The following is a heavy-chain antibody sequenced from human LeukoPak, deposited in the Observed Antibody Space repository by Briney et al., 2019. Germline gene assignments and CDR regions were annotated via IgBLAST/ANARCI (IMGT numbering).Heavy chain of an antibody. Sequence: GGSLRLSCAASGFTFSSYSMHWVRQAPGKGLEWVSSISSSSSYIYYADSVKGRFTISRDNAKNSLYLQMNSLRDEDTAVYYCARTDCSGGSCYPDNWFDPWGQGTLVTVSS. D-gene: IGHD2-15*01. V-gene: IGHV3-21*01. CDR3: ARTDCSGGSCYPDNWFDP. CDR1: GFTFSSYS. J-gene: IGHJ5*02. CDR2: ISSSSSYI.